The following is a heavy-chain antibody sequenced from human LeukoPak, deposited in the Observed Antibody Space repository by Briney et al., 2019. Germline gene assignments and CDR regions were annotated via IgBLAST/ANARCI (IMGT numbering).Heavy chain of an antibody. V-gene: IGHV4-59*07. J-gene: IGHJ4*02. CDR3: ARGYSRGCLDFYY. CDR1: GGSISRYY. D-gene: IGHD6-19*01. CDR2: IYYSWST. Sequence: SDTVSLTCTVSGGSISRYYWSWVRQPPGKGLEWIGYIYYSWSTKYNPALKSRVNISVGTSKNQFSLELSSVTAADTAVYYWARGYSRGCLDFYYWGQGTLVTGCS.